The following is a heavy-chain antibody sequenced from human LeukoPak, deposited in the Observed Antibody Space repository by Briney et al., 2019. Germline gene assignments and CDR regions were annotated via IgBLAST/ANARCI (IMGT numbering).Heavy chain of an antibody. V-gene: IGHV3-7*01. CDR2: IKQDGSEK. CDR3: ARLPEYYYDSSGFDY. CDR1: GFTFSSYW. Sequence: PGGSLRLSCAASGFTFSSYWMSWVRQAPGKGLEWVANIKQDGSEKYYVDSAKGRFTISRDNAKNSLYLQMNSLRAEDTAVYYCARLPEYYYDSSGFDYWGQGTLVTVSS. D-gene: IGHD3-22*01. J-gene: IGHJ4*02.